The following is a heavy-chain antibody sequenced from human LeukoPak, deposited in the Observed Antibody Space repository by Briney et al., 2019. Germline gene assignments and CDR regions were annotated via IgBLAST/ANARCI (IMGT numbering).Heavy chain of an antibody. CDR2: MKQDGSEI. CDR3: ARRGSYSLFDY. V-gene: IGHV3-7*01. Sequence: GRSLRLSCAASGFTFSTYGMNWVRQAPGKGLEWVANMKQDGSEIYYVGSVRGRFTISRDNAKNSLYLQMNSLRAEDTAVYYCARRGSYSLFDYWGPGTLVTVSS. J-gene: IGHJ4*02. CDR1: GFTFSTYG. D-gene: IGHD1-26*01.